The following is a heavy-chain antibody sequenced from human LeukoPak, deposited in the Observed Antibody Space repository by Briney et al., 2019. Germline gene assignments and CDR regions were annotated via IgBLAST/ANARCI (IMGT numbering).Heavy chain of an antibody. J-gene: IGHJ3*02. CDR1: GFTYSNYS. Sequence: GGSLRLSCEASGFTYSNYSMNWVRQAPGKGLEWVSYIRSSSSTIYYADSVKGRFTISRDNAKNSLYLQMNSLRAEDTAVYYCARAKRNGFDIWGQGTMVTVSS. CDR3: ARAKRNGFDI. V-gene: IGHV3-48*01. CDR2: IRSSSSTI.